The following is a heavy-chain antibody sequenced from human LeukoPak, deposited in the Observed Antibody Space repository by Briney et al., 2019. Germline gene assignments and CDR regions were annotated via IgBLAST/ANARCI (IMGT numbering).Heavy chain of an antibody. V-gene: IGHV5-51*01. CDR1: GYSFSSYW. CDR3: ARVLRITGTTDLDY. CDR2: IHPGDSDT. Sequence: GESLKISCKGSGYSFSSYWIGWVRQMPGKGLEWMGIIHPGDSDTRYSPSFQGQVTISADKSISTAYLQWSSLKASDTAMYYCARVLRITGTTDLDYWGQGTLVTVSS. D-gene: IGHD1-7*01. J-gene: IGHJ4*02.